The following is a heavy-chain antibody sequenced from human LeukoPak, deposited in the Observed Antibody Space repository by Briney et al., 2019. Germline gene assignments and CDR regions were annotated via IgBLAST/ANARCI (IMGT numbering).Heavy chain of an antibody. CDR3: AKGFLGYCTNGVCLLDARDAFDI. V-gene: IGHV3-23*01. J-gene: IGHJ3*02. D-gene: IGHD2-8*01. Sequence: GGSLRLSCAASGFTFSSYAMSWVRQAPGKGLEWVSAISGSGGSTYYADSVKGRFTISRDNSKNTLYLQMNSLRAEDTAVYYCAKGFLGYCTNGVCLLDARDAFDIWGQGTMVTVSS. CDR1: GFTFSSYA. CDR2: ISGSGGST.